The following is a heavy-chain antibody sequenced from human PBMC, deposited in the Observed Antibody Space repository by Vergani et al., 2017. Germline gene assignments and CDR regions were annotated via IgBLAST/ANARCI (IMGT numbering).Heavy chain of an antibody. V-gene: IGHV4-59*02. J-gene: IGHJ5*02. CDR1: GVSVTDYN. Sequence: QALLQESGPGLVKPLETLSLTCHVLGVSVTDYNCNWIRQAPGKGLEWIGSLSTTGGATHASHNPSLKSRVSISVDTSKSQFSLRRSSVTAADSAIGDCAGDTHSWQRADRWGQGILVTVTS. CDR2: LSTTGGA. D-gene: IGHD6-13*01. CDR3: AGDTHSWQRADR.